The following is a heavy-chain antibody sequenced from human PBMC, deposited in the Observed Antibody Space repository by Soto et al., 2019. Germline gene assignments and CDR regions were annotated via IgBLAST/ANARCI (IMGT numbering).Heavy chain of an antibody. CDR2: ISGSGGST. D-gene: IGHD3-10*01. CDR1: GFTIRANA. CDR3: AKMYPGSGLAQVDY. J-gene: IGHJ4*02. Sequence: GGSLRLSYTASGFTIRANAMSRVSQAQGKGLEWVSGISGSGGSTYYADSVKGRFTTSRDNSKNTLYLQLNSLRAEDTAVYYCAKMYPGSGLAQVDYWGQGTLVTVSS. V-gene: IGHV3-23*01.